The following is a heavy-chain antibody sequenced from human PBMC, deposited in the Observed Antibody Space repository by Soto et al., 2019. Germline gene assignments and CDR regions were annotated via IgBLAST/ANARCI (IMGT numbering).Heavy chain of an antibody. CDR2: INHSGST. J-gene: IGHJ4*02. Sequence: SETLSLTCAVYGGSFSGYYWSWIRQPPGKGLEWIGEINHSGSTNYNPSLKSRVTISVDTSKNQFSLKLSSVTAADTAVYYCASQGGNPDSGGIHFDYWGQGTLVTVSS. D-gene: IGHD2-15*01. CDR1: GGSFSGYY. CDR3: ASQGGNPDSGGIHFDY. V-gene: IGHV4-34*01.